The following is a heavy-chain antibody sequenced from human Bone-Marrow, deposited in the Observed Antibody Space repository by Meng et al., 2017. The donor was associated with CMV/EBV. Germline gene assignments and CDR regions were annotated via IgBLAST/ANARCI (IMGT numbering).Heavy chain of an antibody. Sequence: ASVKVSCKASGYTFTGYYMHWVRQAPGQGLEGMGWINPNSGGTNYAQKFQGRVTMTRDTSISKAYMELSRLRSDDTAVYYCARVSDLWGENWFDPWGQGTLVTVSS. CDR3: ARVSDLWGENWFDP. V-gene: IGHV1-2*02. CDR1: GYTFTGYY. CDR2: INPNSGGT. D-gene: IGHD3-10*01. J-gene: IGHJ5*02.